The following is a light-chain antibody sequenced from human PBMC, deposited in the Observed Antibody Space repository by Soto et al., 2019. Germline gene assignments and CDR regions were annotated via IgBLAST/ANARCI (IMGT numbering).Light chain of an antibody. CDR1: QSVSSM. CDR2: GAS. Sequence: EIVMTQSPATLYVSPGERATLSCRASQSVSSMLAWYQQKPGQGPRLLIYGASTRATGIPARFSGSGSGTEFTLTISSLQSEDFAVYYCQHYSTWLWTFGQGTKVEIK. V-gene: IGKV3-15*01. CDR3: QHYSTWLWT. J-gene: IGKJ1*01.